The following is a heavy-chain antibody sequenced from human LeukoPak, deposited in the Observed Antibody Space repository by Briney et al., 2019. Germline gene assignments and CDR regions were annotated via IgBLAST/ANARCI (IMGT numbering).Heavy chain of an antibody. D-gene: IGHD3-10*01. Sequence: GGSLRLSCAASGFTVSSNYMSWVRQAPGKGLEWVSYISSSGSTIYYADSVKGRFTISRDNSKNTLYLQMNSLRAEDTAVYYCARGAYGSGSYGDNWFDPWGQGTLVTVSS. J-gene: IGHJ5*02. V-gene: IGHV3-48*01. CDR2: ISSSGSTI. CDR1: GFTVSSNY. CDR3: ARGAYGSGSYGDNWFDP.